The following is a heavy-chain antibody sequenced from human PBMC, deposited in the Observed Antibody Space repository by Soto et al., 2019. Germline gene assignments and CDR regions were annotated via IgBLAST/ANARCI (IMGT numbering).Heavy chain of an antibody. D-gene: IGHD3-3*01. CDR3: ARGTLRFLEWDRYYYGMDV. J-gene: IGHJ6*02. V-gene: IGHV4-4*02. Sequence: SETLSLTCAVSGGSISSSNWWSWVRQPPGKGLEWIGEIYHSGSTNYSPSLKSRVTISVDKSKNQFSLKLSSVTAADTAVYYCARGTLRFLEWDRYYYGMDVWGQGTTVTVSS. CDR2: IYHSGST. CDR1: GGSISSSNW.